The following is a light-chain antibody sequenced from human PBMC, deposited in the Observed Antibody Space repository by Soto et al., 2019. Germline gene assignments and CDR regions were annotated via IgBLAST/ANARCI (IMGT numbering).Light chain of an antibody. J-gene: IGKJ3*01. CDR1: QSVSVN. CDR2: GVS. V-gene: IGKV3-15*01. Sequence: EIVMTQSPGTLSVSPGERATLSCRASQSVSVNLAWYQQKPGQAPRLLIYGVSTRATGIPARFSGSESGTELTLTISSLQSEDFAVYYCQQYNDWPFTFGHGTKVDIK. CDR3: QQYNDWPFT.